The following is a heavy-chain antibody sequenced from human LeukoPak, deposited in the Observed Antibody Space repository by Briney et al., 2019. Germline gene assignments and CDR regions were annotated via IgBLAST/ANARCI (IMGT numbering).Heavy chain of an antibody. CDR1: GYTFTGYY. D-gene: IGHD6-19*01. Sequence: ASVKVSCKASGYTFTGYYMHWVRQAPGQGLEWMGWISPNSGGTNYAQKFEDRVTMTRDTSISTAYMELSSLTFDDTAVYFCARDAIAVAGLGGYWGQGTLVTVSS. J-gene: IGHJ4*02. CDR2: ISPNSGGT. V-gene: IGHV1-2*02. CDR3: ARDAIAVAGLGGY.